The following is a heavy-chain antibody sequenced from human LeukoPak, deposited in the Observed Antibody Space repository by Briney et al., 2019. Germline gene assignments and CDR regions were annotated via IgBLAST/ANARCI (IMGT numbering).Heavy chain of an antibody. J-gene: IGHJ4*02. CDR2: ISSSSSYT. V-gene: IGHV3-11*05. CDR1: GFTFSDYY. D-gene: IGHD2/OR15-2a*01. CDR3: AKDSATVGGPDFGE. Sequence: GGSLRLSCAASGFTFSDYYMSWIRQAPGKGLEWVSYISSSSSYTYYADSVKGRFTISRDNSRNTLSLQMNSLRAEDTAIYYCAKDSATVGGPDFGEWGQGTLVTVSS.